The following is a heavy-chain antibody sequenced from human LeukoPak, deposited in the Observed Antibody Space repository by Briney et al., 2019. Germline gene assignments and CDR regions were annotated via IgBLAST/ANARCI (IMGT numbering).Heavy chain of an antibody. D-gene: IGHD3-10*01. CDR2: ISGSGGST. Sequence: GGSLRLSRAASGFTFSSYAMSWVRQAPGKGLEWVSAISGSGGSTYYADSVKGRFTISRDNSKNTLYLQMNSLRAEDTAVYYCAKDPKTMVRGVIITGTFDYWGQGTLATVSS. CDR1: GFTFSSYA. V-gene: IGHV3-23*01. CDR3: AKDPKTMVRGVIITGTFDY. J-gene: IGHJ4*02.